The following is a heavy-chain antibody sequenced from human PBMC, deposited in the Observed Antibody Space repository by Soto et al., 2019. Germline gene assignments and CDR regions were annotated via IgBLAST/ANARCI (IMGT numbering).Heavy chain of an antibody. V-gene: IGHV1-8*01. CDR3: ARGLLLGYCSGGSCYSSRAFDI. J-gene: IGHJ3*02. Sequence: ASVKVSCKASGYTFTSYDINWVRQATGQGLEWMGWMNPNSGNTGYAQKFQGRVTMTRNTSISTAYMELGSLRSEDTAVYYCARGLLLGYCSGGSCYSSRAFDIWGQGTMVTVSS. CDR1: GYTFTSYD. CDR2: MNPNSGNT. D-gene: IGHD2-15*01.